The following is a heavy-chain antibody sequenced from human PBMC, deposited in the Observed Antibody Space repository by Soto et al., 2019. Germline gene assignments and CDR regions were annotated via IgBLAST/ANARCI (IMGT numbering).Heavy chain of an antibody. CDR2: INPSGGST. D-gene: IGHD3-22*01. V-gene: IGHV1-46*03. CDR3: VRVGPGYYDSSGYPQGAFDI. CDR1: GYTFTTYY. Sequence: ASVKVSCKASGYTFTTYYMHWVRQAPGQGLEWMGIINPSGGSTRYAQKFQGRVTMTRDTSTSTVHMELSSLRSEDTAVYYCVRVGPGYYDSSGYPQGAFDIWGQGTMVTVS. J-gene: IGHJ3*02.